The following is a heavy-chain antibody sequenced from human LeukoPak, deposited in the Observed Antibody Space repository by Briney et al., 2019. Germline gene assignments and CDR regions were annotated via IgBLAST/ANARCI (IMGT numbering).Heavy chain of an antibody. V-gene: IGHV4-34*01. D-gene: IGHD3-22*01. CDR1: GGSFIDYY. Sequence: PSETLSLTCAVYGGSFIDYYWSWFRQPPGKGLEWIGEINHSGFTNYNPSLKSRVSISVDTSKNQFSLMLSSVTAADTALDYCAYSSGFQQHWGQGTLVTVSS. CDR3: AYSSGFQQH. J-gene: IGHJ1*01. CDR2: INHSGFT.